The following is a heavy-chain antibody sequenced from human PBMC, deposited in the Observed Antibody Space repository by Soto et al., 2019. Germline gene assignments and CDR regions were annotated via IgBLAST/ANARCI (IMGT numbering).Heavy chain of an antibody. CDR3: VRDSHTNYHDSGSDGRLLMDV. Sequence: SETLSLTCTVSGGSISSSDYYWSWIRQPPGKGMEWIGYIYYSGSTHYNPSLKSRLNMSVDTPKNQFYLKLSSVTAADTAVYYCVRDSHTNYHDSGSDGRLLMDVWGQGTAVTVAS. CDR2: IYYSGST. D-gene: IGHD3-22*01. V-gene: IGHV4-30-4*01. J-gene: IGHJ6*02. CDR1: GGSISSSDYY.